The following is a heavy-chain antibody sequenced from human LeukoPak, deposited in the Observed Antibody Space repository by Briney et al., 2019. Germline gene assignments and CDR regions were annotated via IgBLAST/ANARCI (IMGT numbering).Heavy chain of an antibody. CDR1: GYTFTSYG. Sequence: ASVKVSCKASGYTFTSYGISWVQQAPGQGLEWMGWISAYNGNTDYAQKLQGRVTMTTDTSTSTAYMELRSLRSDDTAVYYCARDRSAFDFWSGNPVDFQHWGQGTLVTVSS. V-gene: IGHV1-18*01. CDR2: ISAYNGNT. J-gene: IGHJ1*01. D-gene: IGHD3-3*01. CDR3: ARDRSAFDFWSGNPVDFQH.